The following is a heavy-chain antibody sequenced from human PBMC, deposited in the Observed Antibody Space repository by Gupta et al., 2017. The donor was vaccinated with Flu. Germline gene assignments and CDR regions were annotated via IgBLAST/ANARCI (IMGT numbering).Heavy chain of an antibody. CDR3: TSTFTGSYYPGGNYYGMDV. CDR2: IKSKTDGGTT. D-gene: IGHD1-26*01. J-gene: IGHJ6*02. V-gene: IGHV3-15*01. CDR1: GFTSSNAW. Sequence: EVQLVESGGGLVKPGGSLRLSCAASGFTSSNAWMTWVRPAPGKGLEWVGRIKSKTDGGTTDYAAPVKGRFTISRDDSKNTLYLQMNSLKTEDTAVYYCTSTFTGSYYPGGNYYGMDVWGQGTTVTVSS.